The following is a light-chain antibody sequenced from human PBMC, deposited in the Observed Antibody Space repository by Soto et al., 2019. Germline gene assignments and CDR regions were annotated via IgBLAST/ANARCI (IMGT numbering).Light chain of an antibody. Sequence: EIVMTQSPVALSVSPGESAALSCRASQSVGRNFAWYQQRPGQAPRVLIYGTSTRATGVPARCSGSGSGTDFTLAISSMQSEDFAVYYCQQYNKRPYTFGQGTRLEIK. CDR3: QQYNKRPYT. V-gene: IGKV3-15*01. CDR1: QSVGRN. J-gene: IGKJ2*01. CDR2: GTS.